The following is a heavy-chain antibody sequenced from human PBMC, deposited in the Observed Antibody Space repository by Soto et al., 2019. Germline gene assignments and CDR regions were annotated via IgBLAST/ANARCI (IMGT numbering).Heavy chain of an antibody. J-gene: IGHJ5*02. V-gene: IGHV1-69*05. CDR3: ARDRLVAPPGGLFDP. D-gene: IGHD2-15*01. CDR1: GGTFSSYA. CDR2: IIPIFGTA. Sequence: SVKVSCKASGGTFSSYAISWVRQAPGQGLEWMGGIIPIFGTANYAQKVQGRVTITTDESTSTAYMELSSLRSQDTDVYYCARDRLVAPPGGLFDPWVQGTLGTSPQ.